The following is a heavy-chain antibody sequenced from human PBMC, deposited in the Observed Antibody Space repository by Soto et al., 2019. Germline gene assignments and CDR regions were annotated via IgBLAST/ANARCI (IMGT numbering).Heavy chain of an antibody. V-gene: IGHV4-39*01. CDR3: PSPHDSSNAPRKTVFDY. D-gene: IGHD4-4*01. CDR1: GGSISSSSYY. CDR2: IYYSGST. J-gene: IGHJ4*02. Sequence: PSETLSLTCTVSGGSISSSSYYWGWIRQPPGKGLEWIGSIYYSGSTYYNPSLKSRVTISVDTSKNQFSLKLSSVTAADTAVYYCPSPHDSSNAPRKTVFDYWGRGTVVTVS.